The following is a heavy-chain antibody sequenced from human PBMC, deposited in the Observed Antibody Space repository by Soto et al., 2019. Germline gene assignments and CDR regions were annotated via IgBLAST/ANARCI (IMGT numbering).Heavy chain of an antibody. V-gene: IGHV4-4*07. D-gene: IGHD6-19*01. CDR3: ARGPYSSGWYVVDY. Sequence: SETLSLTCTVSGASISAYAWSWIRQPAGKGLEWIGRLYSSGNTNYNPSFKSRLTMSADTSKNQFSLKLSSVTAADTAVYYCARGPYSSGWYVVDYWGQGTLVTVSS. CDR2: LYSSGNT. J-gene: IGHJ4*02. CDR1: GASISAYA.